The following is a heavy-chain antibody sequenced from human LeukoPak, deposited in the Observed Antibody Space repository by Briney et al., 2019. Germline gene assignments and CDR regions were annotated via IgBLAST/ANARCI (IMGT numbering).Heavy chain of an antibody. CDR1: GFTFSSYS. CDR2: ISSSSSTI. V-gene: IGHV3-48*01. CDR3: AKPRNWARPNDAFDI. J-gene: IGHJ3*02. D-gene: IGHD1-1*01. Sequence: GGSLRLSCAASGFTFSSYSMNWVRQAPGKGLEWVSYISSSSSTIYYADSVKGRFTISRDNAKNSLYLQMNSLRAEDTAVYYCAKPRNWARPNDAFDIWGQGTMVTVSS.